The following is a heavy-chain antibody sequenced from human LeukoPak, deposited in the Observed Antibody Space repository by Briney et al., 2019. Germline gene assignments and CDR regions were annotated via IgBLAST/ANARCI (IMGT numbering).Heavy chain of an antibody. J-gene: IGHJ6*03. D-gene: IGHD2-2*01. CDR2: INPNSGGT. Sequence: ASVKVSCKASGYTFTGYYMHWVRQAPGQGLEWMGWINPNSGGTNYAQKFQGRVTMTRDTSITTAYMELTRLRSDDAAVYYCARGVPGTYYYYYMDDWGKGTTVTVSS. V-gene: IGHV1-2*02. CDR1: GYTFTGYY. CDR3: ARGVPGTYYYYYMDD.